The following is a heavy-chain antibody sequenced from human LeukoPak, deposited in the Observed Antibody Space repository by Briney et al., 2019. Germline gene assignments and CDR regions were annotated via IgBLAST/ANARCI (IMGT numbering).Heavy chain of an antibody. Sequence: PGGSLRLSCAASGFTFSSYSMNWVRQAPGKGLEWVSYISSSSSTIYYADSVKGRFTISRDNAKNSLYLQMNSLRAEDTAVYYCAREEFGYGSGSSNWFDPWGQGTLVTVSS. D-gene: IGHD3-10*01. CDR3: AREEFGYGSGSSNWFDP. CDR1: GFTFSSYS. J-gene: IGHJ5*02. V-gene: IGHV3-48*01. CDR2: ISSSSSTI.